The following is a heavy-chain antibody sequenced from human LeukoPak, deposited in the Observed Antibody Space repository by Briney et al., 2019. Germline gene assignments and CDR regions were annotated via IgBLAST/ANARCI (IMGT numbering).Heavy chain of an antibody. V-gene: IGHV3-7*01. CDR2: IKQDGSEK. J-gene: IGHJ4*02. D-gene: IGHD3-22*01. Sequence: GGSLRLSCAASGFTFSSHTMSWVRQAPGKGLGWVANIKQDGSEKYYVDSVKGRFTISRDNAKNSLYLQMNSLRAEDTAVYYCARDDSSGYYWPDYWGQGTLVTVSS. CDR1: GFTFSSHT. CDR3: ARDDSSGYYWPDY.